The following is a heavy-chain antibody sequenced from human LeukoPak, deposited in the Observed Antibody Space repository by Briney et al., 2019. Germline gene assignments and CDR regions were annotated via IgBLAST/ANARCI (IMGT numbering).Heavy chain of an antibody. CDR3: ARSYYGNDQYCFDY. Sequence: SETLSLTCTVSGGSISSYYWSWIRQPPGKGLEWIGYIYYSGSTNYNPSLKSRVTISVDTSKNQFSLKLSSVTAADTAVYYCARSYYGNDQYCFDYWGQGTLVTVSS. CDR1: GGSISSYY. CDR2: IYYSGST. V-gene: IGHV4-59*08. D-gene: IGHD3-10*01. J-gene: IGHJ4*02.